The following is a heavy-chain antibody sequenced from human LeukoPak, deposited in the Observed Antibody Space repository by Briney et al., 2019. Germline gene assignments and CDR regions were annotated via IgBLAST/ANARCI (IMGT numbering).Heavy chain of an antibody. CDR3: ARDRAYYYDSSGYCDP. CDR1: GYTFTSYG. CDR2: ISAYNGNT. Sequence: GASVKVSCKASGYTFTSYGISWVRQAPGQGLEWMGSISAYNGNTNYAQKLQGRVTMTTDTSTSTAYMELRSLRSDDTAVYYCARDRAYYYDSSGYCDPWGQGTLVTVSS. V-gene: IGHV1-18*01. J-gene: IGHJ5*02. D-gene: IGHD3-22*01.